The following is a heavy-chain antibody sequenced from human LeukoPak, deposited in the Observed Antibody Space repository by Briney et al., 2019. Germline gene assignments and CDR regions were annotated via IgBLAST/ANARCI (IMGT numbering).Heavy chain of an antibody. CDR3: ARHPLRQGGNSGWFDP. CDR1: GGSISSSSYY. CDR2: IYYSGST. V-gene: IGHV4-39*01. J-gene: IGHJ5*02. Sequence: SETLSLTCTVSGGSISSSSYYWGWIRQPPGKGLEWIGSIYYSGSTYYNPSLKSRVTISVDTSKNQFSLKLSSVTAADTAVYYCARHPLRQGGNSGWFDPWGQGTLVTVSS. D-gene: IGHD4-23*01.